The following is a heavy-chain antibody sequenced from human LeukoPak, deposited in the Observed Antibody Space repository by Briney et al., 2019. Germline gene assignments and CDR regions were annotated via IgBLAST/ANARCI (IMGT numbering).Heavy chain of an antibody. J-gene: IGHJ4*02. CDR3: ASRPYSSSWYYFDY. CDR2: ITGSGGNT. CDR1: GFTFSNYA. V-gene: IGHV3-23*01. Sequence: GGSLRLSCAASGFTFSNYAMSWVRQAPGKGLEWVSGITGSGGNTYYADSVKGRFTISRDNSKNTLYLHTNSLRAEDTALYYCASRPYSSSWYYFDYWGQGTLVTVSS. D-gene: IGHD6-13*01.